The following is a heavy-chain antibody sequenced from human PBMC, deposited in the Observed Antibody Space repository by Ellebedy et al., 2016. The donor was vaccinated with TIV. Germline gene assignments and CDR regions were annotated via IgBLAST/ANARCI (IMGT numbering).Heavy chain of an antibody. V-gene: IGHV3-74*01. Sequence: PGGSLRLSCAASGFTLSGYWMHWVRQAPGKGLVWVLRINGDGGSTTYADFVKGRFTISRDNSKNTLYLQMNSLRAEDTAVYYCEKDSHGDYGQCYFDSWGQGALVTVSS. D-gene: IGHD4/OR15-4a*01. CDR2: INGDGGST. CDR3: EKDSHGDYGQCYFDS. CDR1: GFTLSGYW. J-gene: IGHJ4*02.